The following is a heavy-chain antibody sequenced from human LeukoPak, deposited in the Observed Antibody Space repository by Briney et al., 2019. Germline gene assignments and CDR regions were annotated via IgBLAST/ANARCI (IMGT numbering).Heavy chain of an antibody. CDR1: GGSISTYY. V-gene: IGHV4-59*08. D-gene: IGHD3-22*01. Sequence: PSETLSLTCTVSGGSISTYYWSWIRQPPGRGLEWIGYIYYSGTTNYNPSLKSRVTISVDTSKNQFSLKLSSVTAADTAVYYCARHPYDTSGGAEYFQHWGQGTLVTVSS. J-gene: IGHJ1*01. CDR2: IYYSGTT. CDR3: ARHPYDTSGGAEYFQH.